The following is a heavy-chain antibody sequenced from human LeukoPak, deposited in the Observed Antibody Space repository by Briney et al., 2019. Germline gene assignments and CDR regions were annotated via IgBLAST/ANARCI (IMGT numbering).Heavy chain of an antibody. Sequence: PGGSLRLSCAASGFTVSSNYMSWVRQAPGKGLEWVSIIYISGTTYYADSVKGGFTISRDNSKNTVYLQMSCLRAEDTAVYYCARDKGLSGDAFDIWGQGTMVTVSS. V-gene: IGHV3-53*01. CDR2: IYISGTT. D-gene: IGHD7-27*01. CDR3: ARDKGLSGDAFDI. CDR1: GFTVSSNY. J-gene: IGHJ3*02.